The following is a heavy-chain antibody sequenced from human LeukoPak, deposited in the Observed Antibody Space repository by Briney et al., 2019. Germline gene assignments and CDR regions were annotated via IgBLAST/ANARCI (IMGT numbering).Heavy chain of an antibody. CDR3: AKDPSRMGYYDFWSGSNDY. V-gene: IGHV3-23*01. D-gene: IGHD3-3*01. Sequence: QPGGSLRLSCAASGFTFSSYAMSWVRQAPGKGLEWVSAISGSGGSTYYADSVKGRFTISRDNSKNTLYLQMNSLRAEDTAVYYCAKDPSRMGYYDFWSGSNDYWGQGTLVTVSS. CDR2: ISGSGGST. J-gene: IGHJ4*02. CDR1: GFTFSSYA.